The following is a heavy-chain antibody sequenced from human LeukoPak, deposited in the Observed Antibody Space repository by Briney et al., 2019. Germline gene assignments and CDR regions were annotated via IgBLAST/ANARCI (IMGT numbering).Heavy chain of an antibody. CDR2: IYHSGST. Sequence: SETLSLTCAVSGYSISSGYYWGWIRQPPGKGLEWIGSIYHSGSTYYNPSLKSRVTISVDTSKNQFSLKLSSVTAADTAVYYCARDRGYYGSGRYGVDVWGKGTTVTVSS. D-gene: IGHD3-10*01. CDR1: GYSISSGYY. CDR3: ARDRGYYGSGRYGVDV. V-gene: IGHV4-38-2*02. J-gene: IGHJ6*04.